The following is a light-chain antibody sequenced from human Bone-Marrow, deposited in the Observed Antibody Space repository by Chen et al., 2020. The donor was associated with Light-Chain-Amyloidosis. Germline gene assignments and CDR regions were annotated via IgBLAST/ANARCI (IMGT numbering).Light chain of an antibody. CDR1: GGSIASNY. V-gene: IGLV6-57*03. CDR3: QSYDSTNRV. CDR2: EDN. J-gene: IGLJ3*02. Sequence: NFMLTQPHSVSESPGKTVIISCTRSGGSIASNYVQWYQQRPGSAPTTVIYEDNQRPSGVPDRFSGSIDSSSNSVSLTISGLKTEDEADYYCQSYDSTNRVFGGGTKLTVL.